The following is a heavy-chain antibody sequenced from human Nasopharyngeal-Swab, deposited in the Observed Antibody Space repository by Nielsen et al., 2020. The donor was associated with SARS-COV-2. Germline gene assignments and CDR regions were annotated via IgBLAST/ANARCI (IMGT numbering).Heavy chain of an antibody. D-gene: IGHD5-24*01. V-gene: IGHV2-26*01. CDR2: IFSNDEK. Sequence: SGSTLVKPTATLTLTCTVSGFSPSNARMGVSWIRQPPGKALEWLAHIFSNDEKSYSTSLKSRLTISKDTSKSQVVLTMTNMDPVDTATYYCARLLLPVEMATMYYFDYWGQGTLVTVSS. CDR3: ARLLLPVEMATMYYFDY. J-gene: IGHJ4*02. CDR1: GFSPSNARMG.